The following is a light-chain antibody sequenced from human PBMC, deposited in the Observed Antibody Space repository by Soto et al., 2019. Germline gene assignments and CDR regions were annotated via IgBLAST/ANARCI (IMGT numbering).Light chain of an antibody. J-gene: IGKJ1*01. V-gene: IGKV3-20*01. CDR3: LQYGSPPRT. CDR2: DAS. Sequence: EIVLTQSPGTLSLSPGERATLSCRASQSVSSNYLAWYQQKFGQAPRLLIYDASSRATGVPDRFSGSGSGTDFSLTISRLEPEDFAVYYCLQYGSPPRTFCQGTTVEFK. CDR1: QSVSSNY.